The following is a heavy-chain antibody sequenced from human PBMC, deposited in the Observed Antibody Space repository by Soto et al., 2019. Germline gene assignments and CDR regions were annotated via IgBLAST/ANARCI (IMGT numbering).Heavy chain of an antibody. CDR3: ARDWEFGY. Sequence: QVQLVQSGAEVKKPGASVRLSCKASGYTFSTYYMHWVRQAPGQGLEWMGVINPSGDSTTYAQKFQGRVTMPRDTSTSTLFMELSSLRSEDTAVYFCARDWEFGYWGQGTLVTVSS. CDR1: GYTFSTYY. CDR2: INPSGDST. J-gene: IGHJ4*02. V-gene: IGHV1-46*01. D-gene: IGHD1-26*01.